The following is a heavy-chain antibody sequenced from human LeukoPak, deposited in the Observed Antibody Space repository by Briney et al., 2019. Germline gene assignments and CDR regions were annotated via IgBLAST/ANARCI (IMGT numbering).Heavy chain of an antibody. CDR1: GGSISSYY. D-gene: IGHD6-19*01. CDR2: INHSGST. Sequence: SETLSLTCTVSGGSISSYYWSWIRQPPGKGLEWIGEINHSGSTNYNPSLKSRVTISVDTSKNQFSLKLSSVTAADTAVYYCARGKIAVYWGQGTLVTVSS. V-gene: IGHV4-34*01. CDR3: ARGKIAVY. J-gene: IGHJ4*02.